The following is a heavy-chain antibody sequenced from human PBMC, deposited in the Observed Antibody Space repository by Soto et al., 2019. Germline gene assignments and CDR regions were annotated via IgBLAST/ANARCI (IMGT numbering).Heavy chain of an antibody. CDR3: ARVQYYYDRSGYYYYYYGMDV. CDR2: IIPIFGTA. D-gene: IGHD3-22*01. CDR1: GGTFSSYA. Sequence: QVQLVQSGAEVKKPGSSVKVSCKASGGTFSSYAISWVRQAPGQGLEWMGGIIPIFGTANYAQKFQGRVTIAAEESTSTAYIELRSLRSEDTAVYYCARVQYYYDRSGYYYYYYGMDVWGQATTVTVSS. J-gene: IGHJ6*02. V-gene: IGHV1-69*01.